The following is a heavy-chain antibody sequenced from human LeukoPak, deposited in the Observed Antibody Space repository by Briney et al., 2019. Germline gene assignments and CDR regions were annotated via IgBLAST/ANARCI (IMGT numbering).Heavy chain of an antibody. CDR1: GFTFSGYG. CDR3: ARDLMGIAYRGAFYY. Sequence: GGSLRLSCAASGFTFSGYGMHWVRQAPGKELEWVAFIRYDESNKYYADSVKGRFTISRDISKNRLHLQMNSLRAEDTAVYYCARDLMGIAYRGAFYYWGQGTLVTVSS. J-gene: IGHJ4*02. D-gene: IGHD6-13*01. CDR2: IRYDESNK. V-gene: IGHV3-30*02.